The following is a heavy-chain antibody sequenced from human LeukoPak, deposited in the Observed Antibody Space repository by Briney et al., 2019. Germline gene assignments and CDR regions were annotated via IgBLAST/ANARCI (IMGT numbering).Heavy chain of an antibody. J-gene: IGHJ4*02. CDR1: GYSFTSYW. D-gene: IGHD6-19*01. CDR3: ARSVYSSGWYFDY. Sequence: GKSLKISCKGSGYSFTSYWIGWVRQMPGKGLEWMGIIYPGDSDTRYSPSFQGQVTISADKSISIAYLQWSSLKASDTAMYYCARSVYSSGWYFDYWGQGTLVTVSS. CDR2: IYPGDSDT. V-gene: IGHV5-51*01.